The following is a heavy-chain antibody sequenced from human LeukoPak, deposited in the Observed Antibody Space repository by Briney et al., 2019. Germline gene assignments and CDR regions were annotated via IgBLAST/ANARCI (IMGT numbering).Heavy chain of an antibody. J-gene: IGHJ4*02. CDR1: GFALSIYT. V-gene: IGHV3-30*04. Sequence: GGSLRPSCAASGFALSIYTMHWGPRAPGKGLGWGAFISVYGSNQLYADLVKGRFNISRSNSKNTLYLQMNSLKVEDTALYYCVRDPSARFYFDYWGQGTLVSVSS. CDR3: VRDPSARFYFDY. D-gene: IGHD6-6*01. CDR2: ISVYGSNQ.